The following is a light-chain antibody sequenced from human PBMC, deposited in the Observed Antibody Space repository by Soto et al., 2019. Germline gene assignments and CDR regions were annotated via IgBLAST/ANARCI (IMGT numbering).Light chain of an antibody. CDR3: TSFTSSTTYV. V-gene: IGLV2-14*01. Sequence: QSALTQPASVSGSPGQSITISCTGTSSDAGGYNYVCWYQHHPGKAPKLIISEVSNRPSGVSDRFSGSKSGNTASLTISGLQPDDEADYYCTSFTSSTTYVFGHGTKVTVL. CDR2: EVS. J-gene: IGLJ1*01. CDR1: SSDAGGYNY.